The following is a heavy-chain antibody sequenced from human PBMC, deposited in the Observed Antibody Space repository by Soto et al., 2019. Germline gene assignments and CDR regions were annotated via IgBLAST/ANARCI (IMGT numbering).Heavy chain of an antibody. J-gene: IGHJ3*02. CDR2: IYPDDSDT. CDR3: ARDHKEAFDI. Sequence: PVESLKISCKGSGYRFATYWIGWVRQMPGKGLEWMGIIYPDDSDTRYNPTFQGQVTISADKSISTAYLQWNSLKASDTAIYYCARDHKEAFDIWGQGTLVTVSS. CDR1: GYRFATYW. V-gene: IGHV5-51*01.